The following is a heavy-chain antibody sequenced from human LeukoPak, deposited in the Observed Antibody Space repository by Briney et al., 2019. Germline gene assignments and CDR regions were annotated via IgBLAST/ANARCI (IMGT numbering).Heavy chain of an antibody. J-gene: IGHJ3*02. Sequence: GASVKVSCKASGGTFSSYAISWVRQAPGQGLEWMGRIIPILGIANYAQKFQGRVTITADKSTNTAYMELSSLRSEDTAVYYCARGGDYYGSGDASDIWGQGTMVTVSS. V-gene: IGHV1-69*04. CDR1: GGTFSSYA. CDR2: IIPILGIA. CDR3: ARGGDYYGSGDASDI. D-gene: IGHD3-10*01.